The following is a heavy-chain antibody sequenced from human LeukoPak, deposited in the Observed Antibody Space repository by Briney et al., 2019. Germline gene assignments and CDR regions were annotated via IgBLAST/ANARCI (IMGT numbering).Heavy chain of an antibody. V-gene: IGHV1-2*04. D-gene: IGHD5-18*01. CDR1: GYTLTGYY. J-gene: IGHJ5*02. CDR2: INPNSGGT. CDR3: ARGPPGYSYGWGLYNWFDP. Sequence: ASVKVSCKASGYTLTGYYMHWVRQAPGQGLEWMGWINPNSGGTNYAQKFQGWVTMTRDTSISTAYMELSRLRSDDTAVYYCARGPPGYSYGWGLYNWFDPWGQGTLVTVSS.